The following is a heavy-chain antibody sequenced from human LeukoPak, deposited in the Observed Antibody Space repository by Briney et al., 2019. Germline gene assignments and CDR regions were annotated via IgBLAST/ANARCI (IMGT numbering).Heavy chain of an antibody. CDR3: AICSGGSCYSRGGVDY. J-gene: IGHJ4*02. D-gene: IGHD2-15*01. CDR1: GYTFTSYY. CDR2: INPSGGST. V-gene: IGHV1-46*03. Sequence: ASVKVSCKASGYTFTSYYMHWVRQAPGQGLEWMGLINPSGGSTSYAQKFRGRVTMTRDTSTSTVYMELSSLRSEDTAVYYCAICSGGSCYSRGGVDYWGQGTLVTVSS.